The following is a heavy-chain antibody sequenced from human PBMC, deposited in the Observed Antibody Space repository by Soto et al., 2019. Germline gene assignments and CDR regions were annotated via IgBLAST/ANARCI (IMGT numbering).Heavy chain of an antibody. Sequence: VQLVESGGGVVQPGRSLRLSCAASGFTFSSYGMHWVRQAPGKGLEWVSYISTSGTTIYYTDSVKGRFTISRDNAKSSLYLQMNSLRAEDTAVYYCVRFGGAAAGPGDYWGQGTLVTVSS. CDR3: VRFGGAAAGPGDY. CDR1: GFTFSSYG. J-gene: IGHJ4*02. V-gene: IGHV3-48*04. D-gene: IGHD6-13*01. CDR2: ISTSGTTI.